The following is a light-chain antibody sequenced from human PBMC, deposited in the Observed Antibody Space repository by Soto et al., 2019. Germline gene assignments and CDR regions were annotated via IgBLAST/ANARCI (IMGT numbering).Light chain of an antibody. CDR3: QTWGTGFQF. V-gene: IGLV4-69*01. CDR2: LNNDGSH. Sequence: QPVLTQSPSASASLGASVKLTCTLSSGHSSYAIAWHQKQPGKGPRYLMDLNNDGSHTKGDGIPDRFSGSSSGADRYLIISILQSEDEADYYCQTWGTGFQFFGGGTQLTVL. J-gene: IGLJ2*01. CDR1: SGHSSYA.